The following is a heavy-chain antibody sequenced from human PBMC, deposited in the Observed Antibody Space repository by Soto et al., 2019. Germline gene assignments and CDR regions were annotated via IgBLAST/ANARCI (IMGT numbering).Heavy chain of an antibody. V-gene: IGHV4-61*01. CDR1: GGSVSSGSYY. CDR2: IYYSGST. J-gene: IGHJ4*02. CDR3: EREAHNVEFGVCFDY. Sequence: SETLSLTCTVSGGSVSSGSYYWSWIRQHPGKGLEWIGYIYYSGSTNYNPSLKSRVTISVDTSKNQFSLKLSSVTAADTAVYYCEREAHNVEFGVCFDYWGQGTLVNVSS. D-gene: IGHD2-8*01.